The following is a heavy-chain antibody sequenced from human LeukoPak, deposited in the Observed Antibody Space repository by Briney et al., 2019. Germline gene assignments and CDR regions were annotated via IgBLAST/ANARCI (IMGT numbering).Heavy chain of an antibody. D-gene: IGHD3-3*01. Sequence: GGSLRLSCAASGFSFYNYAMSWVRQTPGKGLEWVSAIGGSGSDTSYTDSVKGRFTISRDNSKSTLYLQMNSLRAEDTAVYHCAKTLRDLEWLTGELDVWGQGTAVTVSS. J-gene: IGHJ6*02. CDR1: GFSFYNYA. CDR3: AKTLRDLEWLTGELDV. CDR2: IGGSGSDT. V-gene: IGHV3-23*01.